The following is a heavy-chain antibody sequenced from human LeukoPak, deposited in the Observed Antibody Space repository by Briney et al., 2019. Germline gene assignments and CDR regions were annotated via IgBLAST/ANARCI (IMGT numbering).Heavy chain of an antibody. D-gene: IGHD1-26*01. CDR3: ARIDPAWETYSDY. CDR1: GFTFRSYS. V-gene: IGHV3-23*01. J-gene: IGHJ4*02. CDR2: ISGSGRDT. Sequence: GGSLRLSCAVSGFTFRSYSMNWVRQAPGKGLQWVSGISGSGRDTYYADSVRGRFTISRDNSKNTLFLQMNSLTVEDTAVYFCARIDPAWETYSDYWGQGTLVTVSS.